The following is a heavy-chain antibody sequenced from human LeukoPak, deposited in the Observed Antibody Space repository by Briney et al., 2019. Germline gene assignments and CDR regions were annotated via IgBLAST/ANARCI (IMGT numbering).Heavy chain of an antibody. Sequence: PSETLSLTCTVSGGSISSSSYYWGWIRQPPGKGLEWVSTISGGGHRTWYAGSVKGRFTISRDNSKNTLSLQVDSLRAEDTAVYYCAKDRDDYGDPDAFDIWGQGTMVTVSS. CDR2: ISGGGHRT. CDR3: AKDRDDYGDPDAFDI. J-gene: IGHJ3*02. V-gene: IGHV3-23*01. CDR1: GGSISSSSYY. D-gene: IGHD4-17*01.